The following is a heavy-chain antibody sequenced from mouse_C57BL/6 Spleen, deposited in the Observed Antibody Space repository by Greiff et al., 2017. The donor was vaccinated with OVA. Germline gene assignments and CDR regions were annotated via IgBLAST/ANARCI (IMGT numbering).Heavy chain of an antibody. CDR1: GFTFSDYG. CDR3: ARTNWDYFDY. D-gene: IGHD4-1*01. CDR2: ISSGSSTI. J-gene: IGHJ2*01. Sequence: EVHLVESGGGLVKPGGSLKLSCAASGFTFSDYGMHWVRQAPEKGLEWVAYISSGSSTIYYADTVKGRFTICRDNAKNTLFLQMTSLRSEDTAMYYCARTNWDYFDYWGQGTTLTVSS. V-gene: IGHV5-17*01.